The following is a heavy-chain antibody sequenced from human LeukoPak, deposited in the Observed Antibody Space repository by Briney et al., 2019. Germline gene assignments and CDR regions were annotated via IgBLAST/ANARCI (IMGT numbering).Heavy chain of an antibody. D-gene: IGHD3-22*01. Sequence: SQTLPLTCTVSGGSISSGDYYWSWIRQPPGKGLEWIGYIYYSGSTYYNPSLKSRVTISVDTSKNQFSLKLSSVTAADTAVYYCARIDYYDSSGYNDAFDIWGQGTMVTVSS. CDR3: ARIDYYDSSGYNDAFDI. J-gene: IGHJ3*02. CDR2: IYYSGST. CDR1: GGSISSGDYY. V-gene: IGHV4-30-4*01.